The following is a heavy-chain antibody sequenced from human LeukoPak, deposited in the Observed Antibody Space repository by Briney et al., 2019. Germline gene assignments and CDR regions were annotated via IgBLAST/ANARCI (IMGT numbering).Heavy chain of an antibody. CDR2: IYYSGST. D-gene: IGHD6-19*01. Sequence: SETLSLTCTVPGGSISSYYWSWIRQPPGKGLEWIGYIYYSGSTNYNPSLKSRVTISVDTSKNQFSLKLSSVTAADTAVYYCARAASSGWYVGDEYNWFDPWGQGTLVTVSS. J-gene: IGHJ5*02. CDR1: GGSISSYY. V-gene: IGHV4-59*01. CDR3: ARAASSGWYVGDEYNWFDP.